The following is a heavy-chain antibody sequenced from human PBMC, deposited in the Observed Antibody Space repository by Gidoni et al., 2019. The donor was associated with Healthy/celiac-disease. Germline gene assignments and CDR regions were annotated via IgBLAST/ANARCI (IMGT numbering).Heavy chain of an antibody. J-gene: IGHJ5*02. D-gene: IGHD3-3*01. CDR2: IDPSDSYT. Sequence: DVQLAQARAAVKTPGESARVSCQGSGGRFTSYWISWVRQMPGKGLEWMGRIDPSDSYTNYSPSFQGHVTISADKSISTAYLQWSSLKASDTGMYYCARDNDFSNWFDPWGQGTLVTVSS. CDR3: ARDNDFSNWFDP. CDR1: GGRFTSYW. V-gene: IGHV5-10-1*03.